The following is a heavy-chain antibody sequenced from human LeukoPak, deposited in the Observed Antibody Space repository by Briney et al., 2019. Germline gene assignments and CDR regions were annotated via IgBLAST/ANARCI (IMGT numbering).Heavy chain of an antibody. CDR3: ARAPHWGYDKSRADNGMDV. D-gene: IGHD5-12*01. Sequence: SVKVSCKASGGTFSSYAISWVRQAPGHGLEWMGRIIPILGIANYAQKFQGRVTITADKSTSTAYMELSSLRSEDPAVYYCARAPHWGYDKSRADNGMDVWGQGTTVTVSS. CDR2: IIPILGIA. CDR1: GGTFSSYA. V-gene: IGHV1-69*04. J-gene: IGHJ6*02.